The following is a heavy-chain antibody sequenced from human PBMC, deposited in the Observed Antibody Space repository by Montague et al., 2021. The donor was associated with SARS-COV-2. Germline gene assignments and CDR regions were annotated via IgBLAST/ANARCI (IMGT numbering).Heavy chain of an antibody. V-gene: IGHV4-59*01. Sequence: SETLSLTCTVSGGSISTYYWNWIRQSPGKGLEWIGYIDYSGSTNYNPSLQSRVIISVDRSKNQFSLKLNSVTAADTAIYYCARLPYDNSYGMDVWGQGTTVTVSS. CDR3: ARLPYDNSYGMDV. CDR1: GGSISTYY. CDR2: IDYSGST. J-gene: IGHJ6*02. D-gene: IGHD3-9*01.